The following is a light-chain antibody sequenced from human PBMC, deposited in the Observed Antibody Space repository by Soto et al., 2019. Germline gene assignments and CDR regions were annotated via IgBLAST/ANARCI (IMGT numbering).Light chain of an antibody. CDR1: QSVGSN. J-gene: IGKJ4*01. Sequence: EIVMTQSPATLSVSPGERVTLSCRASQSVGSNLAWYQQKPGLAPRVLIYDASTRATVIPARFSGSGSGTEFTLTINSLQSEDFAVYYCQQYDTWPLTFGGGTKVDIK. CDR3: QQYDTWPLT. CDR2: DAS. V-gene: IGKV3-15*01.